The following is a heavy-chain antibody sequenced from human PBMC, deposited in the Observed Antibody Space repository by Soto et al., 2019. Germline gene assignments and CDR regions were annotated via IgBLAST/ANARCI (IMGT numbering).Heavy chain of an antibody. D-gene: IGHD3-22*01. CDR3: ARSTYDSSGYYPFDY. J-gene: IGHJ4*02. Sequence: ASVKVSCKASGGTFSSYAISWVRQAPGQGLEWMGGIIPIFGTANYAQKFQGRVTITADESTSTAYMELSSLRSEDTAVYYCARSTYDSSGYYPFDYWGQGTLVTVSS. CDR2: IIPIFGTA. V-gene: IGHV1-69*13. CDR1: GGTFSSYA.